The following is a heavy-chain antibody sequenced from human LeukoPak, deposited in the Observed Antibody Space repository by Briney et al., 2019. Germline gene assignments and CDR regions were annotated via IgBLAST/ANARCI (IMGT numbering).Heavy chain of an antibody. D-gene: IGHD1-1*01. V-gene: IGHV3-23*01. J-gene: IGHJ5*02. Sequence: GGSLRLSCAASGSTFSRYDMSWVRQAPGKGLEWVSAISGSGGSTYYADSVKGRFTISRDNSKNMVYLQMNSLRAEDTAVYYCAKDRTGTTGRDWLDPWGQGTLVAVSS. CDR1: GSTFSRYD. CDR2: ISGSGGST. CDR3: AKDRTGTTGRDWLDP.